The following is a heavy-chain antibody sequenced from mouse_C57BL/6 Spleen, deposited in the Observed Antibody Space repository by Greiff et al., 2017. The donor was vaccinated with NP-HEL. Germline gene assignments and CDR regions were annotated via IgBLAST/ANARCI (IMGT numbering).Heavy chain of an antibody. V-gene: IGHV1-50*01. CDR3: ARPNPYYYAMDY. CDR1: GYTFTSYW. J-gene: IGHJ4*01. CDR2: IDPSDSYT. Sequence: QVQLQQSGAELVKPGASVKLSCKASGYTFTSYWMQWVKQRPGQGLEWIGEIDPSDSYTNYNQKFKGKATLTVDTSSSTAYMQLSSLTSEDSAVYYCARPNPYYYAMDYWGQGTSVTVSS.